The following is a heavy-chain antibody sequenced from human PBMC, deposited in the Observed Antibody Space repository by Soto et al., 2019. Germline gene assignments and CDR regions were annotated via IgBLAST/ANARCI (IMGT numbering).Heavy chain of an antibody. CDR1: GESFMGYS. V-gene: IGHV4-34*01. CDR3: ARTDIVTTNWFDP. D-gene: IGHD5-12*01. J-gene: IGHJ5*02. Sequence: QVHLQQCGAGLLKPSETLSLTCAVYGESFMGYSWTWIRQSPGKGMDWIGEINHGGSTNYNPSLTSRVTISIDTSKNQFSLKLTSVTAADTSVYYCARTDIVTTNWFDPWGQGTLGTVSS. CDR2: INHGGST.